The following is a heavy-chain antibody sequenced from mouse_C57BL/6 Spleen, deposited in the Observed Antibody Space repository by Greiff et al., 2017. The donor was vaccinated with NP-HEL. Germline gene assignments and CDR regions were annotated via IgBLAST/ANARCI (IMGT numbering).Heavy chain of an antibody. CDR1: GYTFTSYW. Sequence: QVQLQQSGTELVKPGASVKLSCKASGYTFTSYWMHWVKQRPGQGLEWIGNINPSNGGTNYNEKFKSKATLTVDKSSSTAYMQLSSLTSEDSAVYYCARSSYYYGSSSYYYAMDYWGQGTSVTVSS. CDR3: ARSSYYYGSSSYYYAMDY. J-gene: IGHJ4*01. V-gene: IGHV1-53*01. CDR2: INPSNGGT. D-gene: IGHD1-1*01.